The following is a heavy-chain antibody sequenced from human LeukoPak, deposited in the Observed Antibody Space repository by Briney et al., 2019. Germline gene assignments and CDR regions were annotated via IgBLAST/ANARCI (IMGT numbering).Heavy chain of an antibody. Sequence: SETLSLTCTVSGGSISSSSYYWGWIRQPPGKGLERIGSISYSGSTYYNPSLKSRVTISVDTSKKQFSLKLSSVTAADTAVYYCARGYCSGGSCNSYYYYSYMDVWGKGTTVTVSS. D-gene: IGHD2-15*01. CDR3: ARGYCSGGSCNSYYYYSYMDV. CDR2: ISYSGST. V-gene: IGHV4-39*07. CDR1: GGSISSSSYY. J-gene: IGHJ6*03.